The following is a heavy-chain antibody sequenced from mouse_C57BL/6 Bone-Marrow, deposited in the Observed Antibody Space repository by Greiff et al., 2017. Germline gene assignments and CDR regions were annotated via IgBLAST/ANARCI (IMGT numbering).Heavy chain of an antibody. CDR3: ARDHYYGSSRYAMDY. V-gene: IGHV5-6*01. CDR1: GFTFSSYG. CDR2: ISSGGSYT. Sequence: EVQRVQSGRDLVKPGGSLKISCAASGFTFSSYGMYWVRQTPDKRLEWVATISSGGSYTYYPDSVKGRFTISRDNAKNTLYLQMSSLKAEDTAMYYCARDHYYGSSRYAMDYWGQGTSVTVSS. J-gene: IGHJ4*01. D-gene: IGHD1-1*01.